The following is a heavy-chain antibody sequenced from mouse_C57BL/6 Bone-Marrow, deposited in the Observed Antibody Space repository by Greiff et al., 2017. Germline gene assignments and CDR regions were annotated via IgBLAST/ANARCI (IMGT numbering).Heavy chain of an antibody. V-gene: IGHV1-15*01. Sequence: VKLQESGAELVRPGASVTLSCKASGYTFTDYEMHWVKQTPVHGLEWIGAIDPETGGTAYNQKFQGKAILTADKSSSTAYMELRSLTSEDSAVYYCTRRRDDSTTLFDYWGQGTTLTVSS. CDR2: IDPETGGT. CDR3: TRRRDDSTTLFDY. CDR1: GYTFTDYE. J-gene: IGHJ2*01. D-gene: IGHD2-4*01.